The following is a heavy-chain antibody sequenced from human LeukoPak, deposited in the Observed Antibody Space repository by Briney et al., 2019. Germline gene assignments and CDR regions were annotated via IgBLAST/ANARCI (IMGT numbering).Heavy chain of an antibody. D-gene: IGHD4-17*01. J-gene: IGHJ6*02. CDR3: ARRAPPPGLTTSYYYFNLDV. Sequence: SETLSLTCAVYGGSFSGYYWSWIRQPPGKGLEWIGEINHSGSTNYNPSLKSRVTISVDTSKNQFSLKLSSVTTADTAVYYCARRAPPPGLTTSYYYFNLDVWGQGTTVAVPS. V-gene: IGHV4-34*01. CDR1: GGSFSGYY. CDR2: INHSGST.